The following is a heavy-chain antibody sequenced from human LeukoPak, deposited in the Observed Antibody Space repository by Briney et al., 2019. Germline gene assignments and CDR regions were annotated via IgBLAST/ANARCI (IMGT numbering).Heavy chain of an antibody. CDR2: INAGNGNR. D-gene: IGHD6-13*01. V-gene: IGHV1-3*01. CDR3: ARFLGDAAAPGY. CDR1: GYSFTNYA. Sequence: ASVKVSCKVSGYSFTNYAIHWVRQAPGQRLEWMGWINAGNGNRIYSQKLQGRVTITRDTSASTAYMELNSLISEDTAVYYCARFLGDAAAPGYWGQGTLVTVSS. J-gene: IGHJ4*02.